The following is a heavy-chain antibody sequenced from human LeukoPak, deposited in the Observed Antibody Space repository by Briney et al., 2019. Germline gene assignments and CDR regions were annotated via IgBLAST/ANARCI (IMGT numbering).Heavy chain of an antibody. CDR3: ATPYSGGYQGLDI. D-gene: IGHD1-26*01. V-gene: IGHV4-39*01. CDR2: IYYSGST. Sequence: KTSETLSLTCTVSGGSISSNKYCWGWIRQPPGKGLEWIGSIYYSGSTYYNPTLKSRVTIFVDTSKNQFSLKLSSVTAADTAVYYCATPYSGGYQGLDIWGQGTMVTVSS. CDR1: GGSISSNKYC. J-gene: IGHJ3*02.